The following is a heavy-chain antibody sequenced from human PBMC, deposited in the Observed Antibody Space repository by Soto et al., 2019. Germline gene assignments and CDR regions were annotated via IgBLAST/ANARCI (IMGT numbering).Heavy chain of an antibody. CDR2: VYHTGNT. V-gene: IGHV4-59*01. D-gene: IGHD1-20*01. J-gene: IGHJ4*02. CDR1: GVSITNYY. Sequence: QVQLQESGPGLVKPSETLSLTCSVSGVSITNYYWTWIRHSPGKGLEWIGYVYHTGNTYYNPSLRSRVTISLGTSKNQVSLRLRSVTAADTAVYYCAREQYNWKLWGQGTLVTVSS. CDR3: AREQYNWKL.